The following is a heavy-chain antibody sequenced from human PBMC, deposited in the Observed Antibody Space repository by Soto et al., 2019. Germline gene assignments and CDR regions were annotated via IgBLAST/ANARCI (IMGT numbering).Heavy chain of an antibody. V-gene: IGHV1-69*01. D-gene: IGHD2-2*01. Sequence: QVQLVQSGAEVKKPGSSVKVSCKASGGTFGSYAISWVRQAPGQVLEWMGGIIPIPGTANYAQKVQGRVTIAADESTSTAYMELSSLRSEDTAVYYCARSQGSSTSLEIYYYYYYGMDVWGQGTTVTVSS. CDR3: ARSQGSSTSLEIYYYYYYGMDV. J-gene: IGHJ6*02. CDR2: IIPIPGTA. CDR1: GGTFGSYA.